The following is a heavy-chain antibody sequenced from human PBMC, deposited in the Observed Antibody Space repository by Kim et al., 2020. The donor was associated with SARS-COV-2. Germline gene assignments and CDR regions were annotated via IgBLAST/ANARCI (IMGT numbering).Heavy chain of an antibody. CDR3: ASTRGPSPYYFDY. D-gene: IGHD3-10*01. Sequence: YSPSFQGQVTISADKSISTAYLQWSSLKASDTAMYYCASTRGPSPYYFDYWGQGTLVTVSS. V-gene: IGHV5-51*01. J-gene: IGHJ4*02.